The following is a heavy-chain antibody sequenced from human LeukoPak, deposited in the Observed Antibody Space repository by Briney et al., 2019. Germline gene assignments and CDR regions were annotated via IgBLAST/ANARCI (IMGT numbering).Heavy chain of an antibody. D-gene: IGHD3-10*01. V-gene: IGHV3-21*01. CDR1: GFTFNVYN. CDR2: ISSSSIYI. J-gene: IGHJ4*02. CDR3: ARDQGFGHFDS. Sequence: GGSLRLSCAASGFTFNVYNMNWVRQAPGKGLEWVSSISSSSIYIYYADSVKGRFTISRDNANNSLYLQMNSLRAEDTAVYYCARDQGFGHFDSWGQGTLVTVSS.